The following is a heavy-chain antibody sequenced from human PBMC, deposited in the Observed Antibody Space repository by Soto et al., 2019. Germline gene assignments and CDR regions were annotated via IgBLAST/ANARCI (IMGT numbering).Heavy chain of an antibody. CDR2: IIPIFSTA. J-gene: IGHJ6*02. D-gene: IGHD3-22*01. CDR3: RSYYDSSGYSSYYYYGMDV. Sequence: ASVKVSCKASGGTFSSYAISWVRQAPGQGLEWMGGIIPIFSTANYAQKFQGRVTITADESTSTAYMELSSLRSEDTAVYYCRSYYDSSGYSSYYYYGMDVWGQGTTVTVSS. V-gene: IGHV1-69*13. CDR1: GGTFSSYA.